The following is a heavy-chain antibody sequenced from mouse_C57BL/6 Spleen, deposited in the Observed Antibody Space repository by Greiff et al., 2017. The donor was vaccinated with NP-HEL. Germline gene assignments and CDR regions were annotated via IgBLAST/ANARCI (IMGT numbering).Heavy chain of an antibody. CDR3: ARYDGYYCFDY. D-gene: IGHD2-3*01. J-gene: IGHJ2*01. Sequence: QVQLQQPGAELVMPGASVKLSCKASGYTFTSYWMHWVKQRPGQGLEWIGEIDPSDSYTNYNQKFKGKSTLTVDKSSSTAYMQLSSLTSEDSAVYYCARYDGYYCFDYWGQGTTLTVSS. V-gene: IGHV1-69*01. CDR1: GYTFTSYW. CDR2: IDPSDSYT.